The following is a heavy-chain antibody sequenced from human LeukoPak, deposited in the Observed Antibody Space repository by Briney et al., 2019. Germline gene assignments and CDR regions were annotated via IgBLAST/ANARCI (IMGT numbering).Heavy chain of an antibody. D-gene: IGHD3-3*01. CDR1: DGSFSGYY. Sequence: SETLSLTCAVYDGSFSGYYLNWIRQPPGKGLEWIGEINHSGRTKYNPSLKSRVTISVDTSKNQFSLILSSVTAADTAVYYCARGRFQRDYWGQGTLVTVSS. CDR2: INHSGRT. V-gene: IGHV4-34*01. J-gene: IGHJ4*02. CDR3: ARGRFQRDY.